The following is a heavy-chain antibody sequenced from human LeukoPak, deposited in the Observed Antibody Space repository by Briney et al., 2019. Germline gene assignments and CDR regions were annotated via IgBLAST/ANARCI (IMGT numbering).Heavy chain of an antibody. V-gene: IGHV1-2*06. J-gene: IGHJ4*02. CDR2: INPNSGGT. D-gene: IGHD3-10*01. CDR3: ATWAAMVRGVISDY. Sequence: GASVKVSCKASVYTFTGYYMHWVRQAPGQGLEWMGRINPNSGGTNYEQKFQGRVTMTRDTSISTAYMELSRLRSDDTAVYYCATWAAMVRGVISDYWGQGTLVTVSS. CDR1: VYTFTGYY.